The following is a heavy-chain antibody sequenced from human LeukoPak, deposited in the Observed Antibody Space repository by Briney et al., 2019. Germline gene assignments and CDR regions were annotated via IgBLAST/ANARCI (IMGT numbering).Heavy chain of an antibody. V-gene: IGHV3-23*01. Sequence: GGSLRLSCAASGFTFSSYAMTWVRQAPGKGLGWVSTISDSGGNTYYADSVAGRFTISRGNSRDTLYLQMNSLRADDTAVYCCARGGFLGPDYWGQGTLVTVSS. CDR3: ARGGFLGPDY. CDR2: ISDSGGNT. J-gene: IGHJ4*02. D-gene: IGHD3-16*01. CDR1: GFTFSSYA.